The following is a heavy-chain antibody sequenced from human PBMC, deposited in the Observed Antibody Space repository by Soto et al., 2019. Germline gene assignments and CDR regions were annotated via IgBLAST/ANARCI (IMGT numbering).Heavy chain of an antibody. V-gene: IGHV1-18*01. CDR3: ARGSELWPKYYFDY. J-gene: IGHJ4*02. Sequence: ASVKGSRKASVYTFSSYGIGWVRQAPGQGLEWMGWISAYNSNTNYGQELQGRVTMTTDTSTSTAYMELRSLRSDDTAVYYCARGSELWPKYYFDYWGQGTLVTVSS. CDR1: VYTFSSYG. CDR2: ISAYNSNT. D-gene: IGHD1-26*01.